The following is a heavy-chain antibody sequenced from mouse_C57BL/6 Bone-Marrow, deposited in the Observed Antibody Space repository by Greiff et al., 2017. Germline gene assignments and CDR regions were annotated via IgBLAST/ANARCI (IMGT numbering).Heavy chain of an antibody. Sequence: QVQLQQSGAELVRPGASVKLSCTASGSTFTDYYITWVQQRPGQGLEWIARIYPGSGNTYYNAKFKGKATLTAAKSSSTAYMQLSSLTSEDSTVYFCAKSYYYGSSYDWFAYWCQGTLVTVSA. CDR2: IYPGSGNT. CDR1: GSTFTDYY. V-gene: IGHV1-76*01. CDR3: AKSYYYGSSYDWFAY. D-gene: IGHD1-1*01. J-gene: IGHJ3*01.